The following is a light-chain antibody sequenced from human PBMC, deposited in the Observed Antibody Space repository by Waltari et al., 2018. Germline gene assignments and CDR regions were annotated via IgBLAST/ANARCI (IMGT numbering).Light chain of an antibody. CDR1: SSNIGGNY. V-gene: IGLV1-47*01. CDR2: KDS. CDR3: ATWDDSLSGYV. J-gene: IGLJ1*01. Sequence: QSVLTQPPSASGTPGQRVTISCSGSSSNIGGNYVFWFHQLPGTAPKVLIYKDSRRPSGVPDRFSGSKSGTSASLAISGLRSEDEADYYCATWDDSLSGYVFGSGTKVTVL.